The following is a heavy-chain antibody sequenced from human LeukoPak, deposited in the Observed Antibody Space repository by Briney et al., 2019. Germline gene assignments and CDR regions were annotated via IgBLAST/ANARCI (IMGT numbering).Heavy chain of an antibody. CDR3: ARGGSGISNAFDI. D-gene: IGHD3-10*01. CDR1: GGSISSGGYY. Sequence: PSETLSLTCTVSGGSISSGGYYWSWIRQHPGKGLEWIGYIYYSGSTYYNPSLKSRVTISVDTSKNQFSLKLSSVTAADTAVYYCARGGSGISNAFDIWGQGTMVTVSS. V-gene: IGHV4-31*03. J-gene: IGHJ3*02. CDR2: IYYSGST.